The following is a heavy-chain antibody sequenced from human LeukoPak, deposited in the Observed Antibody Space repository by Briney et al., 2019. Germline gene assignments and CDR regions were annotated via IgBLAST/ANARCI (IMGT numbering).Heavy chain of an antibody. Sequence: GGSLTLSCAASGFTFRSYVMHWVRQAPGKGLEWVSAFHTDGGTYYLDSVKGRFTISIEDAKNSLYLQMNTLRAGDTAVYYCARGSGPGVTTIDSWGQGSLVIVSS. J-gene: IGHJ4*02. CDR3: ARGSGPGVTTIDS. CDR1: GFTFRSYV. D-gene: IGHD4-17*01. V-gene: IGHV3-13*01. CDR2: FHTDGGT.